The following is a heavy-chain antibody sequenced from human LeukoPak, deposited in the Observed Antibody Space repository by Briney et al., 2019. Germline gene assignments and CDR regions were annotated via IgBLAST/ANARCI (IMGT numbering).Heavy chain of an antibody. V-gene: IGHV4-59*01. CDR1: GGSISSYY. CDR2: IYYSGST. J-gene: IGHJ5*02. Sequence: PSQTLSLTCTVSGGSISSYYWSWIRQPQGKGLEWIGYIYYSGSTNYNPSLKSRVTISVDTSKNQFSLKLSSVTAADTAVYYCARAGEYQLLSPWGQGTLVTVSS. D-gene: IGHD2-2*01. CDR3: ARAGEYQLLSP.